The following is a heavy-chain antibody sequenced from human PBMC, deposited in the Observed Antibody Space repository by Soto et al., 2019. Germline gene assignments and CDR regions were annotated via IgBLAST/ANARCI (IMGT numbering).Heavy chain of an antibody. CDR3: ARAVGPFDY. J-gene: IGHJ4*02. D-gene: IGHD1-26*01. CDR1: GFIFSTYG. CDR2: IWYDGSNK. V-gene: IGHV3-33*01. Sequence: QVQLVESGGGVVQPGRSLRLSCAASGFIFSTYGMHWVRQAPGKGLEWVAVIWYDGSNKYYADSVKGRFTISRDNSKNTLYPQMNSLKAEDTAVYYCARAVGPFDYWGRGTLVTVSS.